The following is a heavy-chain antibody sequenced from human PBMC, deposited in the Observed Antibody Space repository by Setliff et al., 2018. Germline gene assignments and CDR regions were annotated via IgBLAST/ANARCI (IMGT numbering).Heavy chain of an antibody. CDR1: GYSISSGYY. J-gene: IGHJ6*03. CDR2: IYHSGST. V-gene: IGHV4-38-2*01. Sequence: PSETLSLTCAVSGYSISSGYYWGWIRQPPGKGLEWIGNIYHSGSTNYNPSLKSRVTISVDTSKNQFSLKLSSVTAADTAVYYCARGFYYYYYYYMDVWGKGTTVTVSS. CDR3: ARGFYYYYYYYMDV.